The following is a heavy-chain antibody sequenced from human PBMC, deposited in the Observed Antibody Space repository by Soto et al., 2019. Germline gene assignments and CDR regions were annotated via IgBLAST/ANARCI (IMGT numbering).Heavy chain of an antibody. CDR3: AREGVQHGSGPYYYYGMEV. J-gene: IGHJ6*02. D-gene: IGHD3-10*01. CDR1: GFTFSSYS. Sequence: EVQLVESGGGLVKPGGSLRLSCAASGFTFSSYSMNWVRQAPGTGLEWVSSISSSSSYIYYADSVKGRFTISRDNAKNSMYLQMNGLRAEDTAVYYCAREGVQHGSGPYYYYGMEVWGQGTTVTVSS. CDR2: ISSSSSYI. V-gene: IGHV3-21*06.